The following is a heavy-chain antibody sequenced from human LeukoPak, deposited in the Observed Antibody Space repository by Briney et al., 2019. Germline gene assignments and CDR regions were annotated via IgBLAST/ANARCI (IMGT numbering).Heavy chain of an antibody. CDR2: ISYDGSNK. D-gene: IGHD2-2*01. V-gene: IGHV3-30*03. CDR3: ARAVGVPAAIYAYYGMDV. J-gene: IGHJ6*02. Sequence: PGGSLRLSCAASGFTFSSYGMHWVRQAPGKGLEWVAVISYDGSNKYYADSVKGRFTISRDNSKNTLYLQMNSLRAEDTAVYYCARAVGVPAAIYAYYGMDVWGQGTTVTVSS. CDR1: GFTFSSYG.